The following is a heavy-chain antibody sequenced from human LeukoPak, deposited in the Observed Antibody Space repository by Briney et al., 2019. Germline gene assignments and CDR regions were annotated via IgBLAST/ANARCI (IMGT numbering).Heavy chain of an antibody. CDR2: IYYSGST. Sequence: SETLSLTCTVSGGSISSSSYYWGWIRQPPGKGLEWIGSIYYSGSTYYNPSLKSRVTISVDTSKNQFSLKLSSVTAADTAVYYCARHVARLAVVINLQPLDYWGQGTLVTVSS. D-gene: IGHD3-22*01. CDR1: GGSISSSSYY. CDR3: ARHVARLAVVINLQPLDY. J-gene: IGHJ4*02. V-gene: IGHV4-39*01.